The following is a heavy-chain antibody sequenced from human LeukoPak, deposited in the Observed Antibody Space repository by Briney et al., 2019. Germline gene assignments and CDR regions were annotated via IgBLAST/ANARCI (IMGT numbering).Heavy chain of an antibody. CDR3: ARDQGSTSRGIDY. Sequence: GGSLRLSCARSGFTFSNYWMHWVRHAAGKGLVWVSRIYSDGNTTNYADSVKGRFTISRDNAKNTLYLQMNRLRAEDTAVYYCARDQGSTSRGIDYWGQGTLVTVSS. J-gene: IGHJ4*02. CDR1: GFTFSNYW. D-gene: IGHD2-2*01. V-gene: IGHV3-74*01. CDR2: IYSDGNTT.